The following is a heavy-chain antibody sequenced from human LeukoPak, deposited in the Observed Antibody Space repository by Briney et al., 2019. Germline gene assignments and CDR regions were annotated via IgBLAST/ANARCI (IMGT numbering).Heavy chain of an antibody. CDR2: INNDGGSS. D-gene: IGHD3-16*01. J-gene: IGHJ3*02. V-gene: IGHV3-64D*08. CDR3: VKTMVTFGGVIRTDAFDI. Sequence: ETLSLTCAVSGGSINNYYWGWIRQPPGKGLEYVSGINNDGGSSYFADSVKSRFTISRDNSVNTLYLQMSSLRPEDTAVYYCVKTMVTFGGVIRTDAFDIWGHGTLVTVSS. CDR1: GGSINNYY.